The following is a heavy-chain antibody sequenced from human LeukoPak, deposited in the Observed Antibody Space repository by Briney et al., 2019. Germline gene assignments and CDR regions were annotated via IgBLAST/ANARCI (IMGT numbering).Heavy chain of an antibody. D-gene: IGHD6-13*01. CDR2: ISSSSSTI. V-gene: IGHV3-48*02. CDR1: GFTFSSYS. Sequence: GGSLRLSCAASGFTFSSYSMNWVRQAPGKGLEWVSYISSSSSTIYYADSVKGRFTISRDNAKNSLYLQMNSLRDEDTAVYYCARDLSRSSWYGHAFGFDIWGQGTMVTVSS. J-gene: IGHJ3*02. CDR3: ARDLSRSSWYGHAFGFDI.